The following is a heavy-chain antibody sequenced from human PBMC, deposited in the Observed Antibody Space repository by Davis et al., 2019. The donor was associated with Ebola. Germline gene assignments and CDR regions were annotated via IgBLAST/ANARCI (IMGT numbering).Heavy chain of an antibody. D-gene: IGHD3-10*01. Sequence: GESLKISCAASGFTFASYSMNWVRQAPGKGLQWVSYIQSTSGSISYADSVKGRFTISRDNSKNTLYLQMNSLRPEDTALYYCARDPGILRLVGDYYFDYWGQGTLVTVSS. V-gene: IGHV3-48*01. CDR3: ARDPGILRLVGDYYFDY. CDR2: IQSTSGSI. J-gene: IGHJ4*02. CDR1: GFTFASYS.